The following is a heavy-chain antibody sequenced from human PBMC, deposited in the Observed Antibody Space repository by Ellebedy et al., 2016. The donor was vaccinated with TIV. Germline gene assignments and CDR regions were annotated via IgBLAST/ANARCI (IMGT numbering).Heavy chain of an antibody. CDR2: ISDSGSDT. D-gene: IGHD2-21*01. CDR3: AKVLSVVRYYWYGMDV. V-gene: IGHV3-23*01. J-gene: IGHJ6*02. Sequence: GGSLRLXXAASGFTFSSYAMTWIRQAPGKGLEWVSGISDSGSDTYYADSVKGRFTISRDNSKSTLYLQMNSLRAEETAVYYCAKVLSVVRYYWYGMDVWGQGTTVTVSS. CDR1: GFTFSSYA.